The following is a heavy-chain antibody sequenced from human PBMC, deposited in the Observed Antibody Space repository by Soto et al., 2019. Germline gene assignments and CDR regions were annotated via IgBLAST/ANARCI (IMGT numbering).Heavy chain of an antibody. CDR2: IWHDETNK. V-gene: IGHV3-33*01. J-gene: IGHJ5*02. D-gene: IGHD4-17*01. CDR1: GFTFISYG. Sequence: GGSLRLSCAASGFTFISYGMHWVRQAPGKGLEWVAVIWHDETNKYYADSVKGRFTISRDNSRNTMYLQMNSLRAEDTAVYYCARSSDYGGVVSNWFDPWGQGTLVTVSS. CDR3: ARSSDYGGVVSNWFDP.